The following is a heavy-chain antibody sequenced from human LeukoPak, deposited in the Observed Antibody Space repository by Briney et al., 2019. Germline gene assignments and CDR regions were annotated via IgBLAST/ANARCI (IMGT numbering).Heavy chain of an antibody. CDR1: GFTFDDYA. Sequence: GRSLRLSCTVSGFTFDDYAMHWVRQVPGKGLEWVSGINWNSDSIGYADSVKGRFTTSRDNAKNSLYLQMNSLRAEDTAFYYCAINGGGDSGYGNFDYWGQGTLVTVSS. D-gene: IGHD5-12*01. CDR2: INWNSDSI. V-gene: IGHV3-9*01. J-gene: IGHJ4*02. CDR3: AINGGGDSGYGNFDY.